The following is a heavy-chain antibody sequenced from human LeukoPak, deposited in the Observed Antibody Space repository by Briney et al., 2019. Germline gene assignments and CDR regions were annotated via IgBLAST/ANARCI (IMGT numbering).Heavy chain of an antibody. CDR2: ISGSGGST. J-gene: IGHJ4*02. Sequence: GASLRLSCAASGFTFSSYAMSWVRQAPGKVLEWVSAISGSGGSTYYADSVKGRFTISRDNSKHTLYLQMSSRRDENTVVYYCATHPGSGWYMLDYWGQGTLVTVSS. V-gene: IGHV3-23*01. CDR3: ATHPGSGWYMLDY. CDR1: GFTFSSYA. D-gene: IGHD6-19*01.